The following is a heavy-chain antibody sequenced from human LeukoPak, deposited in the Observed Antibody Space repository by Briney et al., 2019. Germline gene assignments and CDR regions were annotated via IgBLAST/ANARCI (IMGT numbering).Heavy chain of an antibody. CDR1: GFTFSSYS. CDR2: ISSSSSAI. D-gene: IGHD1-1*01. CDR3: AREALTTGTRYYFDY. V-gene: IGHV3-48*04. Sequence: GGSLRLSCAASGFTFSSYSMNWVRQAPGKGLEWVSYISSSSSAIYYADSVKGRLTISRDNAKNSLYLQMHSLRAVDTAVYYCAREALTTGTRYYFDYWGQGTLVTVSS. J-gene: IGHJ4*02.